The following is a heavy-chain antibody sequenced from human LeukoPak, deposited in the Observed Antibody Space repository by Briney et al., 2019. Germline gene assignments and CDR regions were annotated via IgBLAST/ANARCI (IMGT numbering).Heavy chain of an antibody. J-gene: IGHJ4*02. CDR3: ATAPIGAVAGTFFDY. D-gene: IGHD6-19*01. Sequence: ASVKVSCKVSGYTLTELSMHWVRQAPGEGLEWMGGFDPEDGETIYAQKFQGRVTMTEDTSTDTAYMELSSLRSEDTAVYYCATAPIGAVAGTFFDYWGQGTLVTVSS. V-gene: IGHV1-24*01. CDR1: GYTLTELS. CDR2: FDPEDGET.